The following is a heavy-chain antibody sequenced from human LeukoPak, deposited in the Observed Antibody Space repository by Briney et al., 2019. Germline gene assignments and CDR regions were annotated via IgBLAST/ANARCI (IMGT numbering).Heavy chain of an antibody. Sequence: TLSLTCTVSVGSISSGGDYCSWIRQHPGKGLEWIGYIYYSGSTYYTPSLKSRLTISVDTSKKQFSLKLSSVTAADTAVYYCARDRTGDSSGYFDYWGQGTLVTVSS. J-gene: IGHJ4*02. D-gene: IGHD3-22*01. CDR2: IYYSGST. V-gene: IGHV4-31*03. CDR3: ARDRTGDSSGYFDY. CDR1: VGSISSGGDY.